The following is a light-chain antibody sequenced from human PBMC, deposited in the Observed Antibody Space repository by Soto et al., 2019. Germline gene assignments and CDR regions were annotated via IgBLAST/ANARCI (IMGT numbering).Light chain of an antibody. V-gene: IGKV4-1*01. Sequence: DIVMTQSPDSLAVSLGERATINCKSSQSVLYSSNNKNNLAWYQKKPGQTPKLLIYWASTRESGVPDRFSGSGSGTDFTLTISSLQADDVAVYYCHQSYTVPWTFGQGTKVEIK. J-gene: IGKJ1*01. CDR2: WAS. CDR3: HQSYTVPWT. CDR1: QSVLYSSNNKNN.